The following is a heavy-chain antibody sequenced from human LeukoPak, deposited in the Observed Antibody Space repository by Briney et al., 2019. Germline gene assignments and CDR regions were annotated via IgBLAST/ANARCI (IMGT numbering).Heavy chain of an antibody. J-gene: IGHJ5*02. CDR3: AKANGFDP. Sequence: GGSLRLSCAASGFTFDDYAMHWVRQAPGKGLEWVSGISWNSGSIGYADSVKGRFTISRDNAKNSLYLQMNSLRAEDTALYYCAKANGFDPWGQGTLVTVSS. CDR2: ISWNSGSI. V-gene: IGHV3-9*01. CDR1: GFTFDDYA.